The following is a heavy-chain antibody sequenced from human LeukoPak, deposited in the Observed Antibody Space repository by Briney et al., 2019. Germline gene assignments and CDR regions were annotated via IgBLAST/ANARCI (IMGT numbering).Heavy chain of an antibody. D-gene: IGHD3-3*01. J-gene: IGHJ5*02. CDR2: IHSSGST. CDR1: GGSISSGSYY. V-gene: IGHV4-61*02. CDR3: ARGGFLVQNHFDP. Sequence: SQTLSLTCTVSGGSISSGSYYWSWIRQPAGKGLEWIGRIHSSGSTAYNPSVKSRVTISVDTSKNPFSLKLNSVTAADTAVYYCARGGFLVQNHFDPWGQGTLVTVSS.